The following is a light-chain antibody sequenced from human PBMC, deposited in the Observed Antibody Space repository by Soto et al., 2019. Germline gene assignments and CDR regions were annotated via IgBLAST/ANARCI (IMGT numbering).Light chain of an antibody. CDR3: CSYAGSYTFYV. J-gene: IGLJ1*01. CDR1: SSDVGYYNY. CDR2: DVS. V-gene: IGLV2-11*01. Sequence: QSVLTQPLSVSGSPGQSVTISCTGTSSDVGYYNYVSWYQQHPGTAPKLMIYDVSMRPSGVPDRFSGSKSGNTASLTISGLQAEDEADYYCCSYAGSYTFYVFGTGTKVTVL.